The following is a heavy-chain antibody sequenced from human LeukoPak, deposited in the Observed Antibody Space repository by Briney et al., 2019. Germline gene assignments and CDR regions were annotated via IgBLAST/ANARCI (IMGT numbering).Heavy chain of an antibody. CDR3: ARAGGYSYGFDY. J-gene: IGHJ4*02. CDR2: IYSGGST. CDR1: GFNVSSNY. Sequence: GGSLRLSCAASGFNVSSNYMSWVRQAPGKGLEWVSVIYSGGSTYYADSVKGRFTISRDNSKNTLYLQMNSLRAEDTAVYYCARAGGYSYGFDYWGQGTLVTVSS. D-gene: IGHD5-18*01. V-gene: IGHV3-53*01.